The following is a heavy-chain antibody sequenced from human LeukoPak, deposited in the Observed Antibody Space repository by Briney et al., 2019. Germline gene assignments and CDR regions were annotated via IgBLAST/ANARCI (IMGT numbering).Heavy chain of an antibody. V-gene: IGHV3-7*03. CDR3: ARDGSHYDFWSGYSDPAFDI. Sequence: GGSLRLSCAASGFTFSSYWMSWVRQAPGKGLEWVANIKQDGSEKYYVDSVKGRFTISRDNAKNSLYLQMNSLRAEDTAAYYCARDGSHYDFWSGYSDPAFDIWGQGTMVTVSS. D-gene: IGHD3-3*01. CDR1: GFTFSSYW. J-gene: IGHJ3*02. CDR2: IKQDGSEK.